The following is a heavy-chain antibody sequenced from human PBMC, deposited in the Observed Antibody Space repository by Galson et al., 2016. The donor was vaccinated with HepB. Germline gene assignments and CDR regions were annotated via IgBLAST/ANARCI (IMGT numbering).Heavy chain of an antibody. CDR1: GGTFSSFA. V-gene: IGHV1-69*13. J-gene: IGHJ6*02. CDR3: ARVSRPYTVTQAGVDV. CDR2: IIPLFGTP. D-gene: IGHD4-17*01. Sequence: SVKVSCKASGGTFSSFALSWVRQAPGQGLEWMGGIIPLFGTPIYVQKFQGRITIAADESTNTAYMELSSLKSEDTAVYYCARVSRPYTVTQAGVDVWGQGTTVTVSS.